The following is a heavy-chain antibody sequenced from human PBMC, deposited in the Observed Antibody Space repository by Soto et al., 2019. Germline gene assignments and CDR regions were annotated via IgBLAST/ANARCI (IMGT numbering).Heavy chain of an antibody. Sequence: QVQLVQSGAEVKKPGASVKVSCKASGYTFISYDINWVRQATGQGLEWMGWMNPNSGNTYYTQNFQGRVTITRNTSISTAYMELSSLRSEEAAVYYCARGGLLVAAADLYCLDDWGQGTLVTVSS. D-gene: IGHD6-13*01. CDR1: GYTFISYD. V-gene: IGHV1-8*01. J-gene: IGHJ4*02. CDR3: ARGGLLVAAADLYCLDD. CDR2: MNPNSGNT.